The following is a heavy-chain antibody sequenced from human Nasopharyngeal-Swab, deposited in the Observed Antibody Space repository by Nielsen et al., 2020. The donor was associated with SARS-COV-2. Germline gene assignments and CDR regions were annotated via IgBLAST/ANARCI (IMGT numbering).Heavy chain of an antibody. CDR3: ASRGASADPSTRDLPFSRRTFDF. J-gene: IGHJ2*01. CDR1: GFSVSGNTY. V-gene: IGHV3-53*01. Sequence: GESLQISCAASGFSVSGNTYMSWVRQAPGKGLEWVSTIHADGNTYYADSVRGRFTSSRDNSKNTVSLQMNSLRAEDTAVYYCASRGASADPSTRDLPFSRRTFDFWGRGTPVTVSS. D-gene: IGHD6-13*01. CDR2: IHADGNT.